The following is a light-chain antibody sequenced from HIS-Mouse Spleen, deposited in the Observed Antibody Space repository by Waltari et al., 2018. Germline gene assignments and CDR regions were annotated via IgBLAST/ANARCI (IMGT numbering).Light chain of an antibody. CDR3: QVWDSSSDHVV. J-gene: IGLJ2*01. Sequence: SYVLTQPPSVSVAPGKTARITSGGNTIGSTGVHWYQQKPGQAPWLVVYDDSDRPSGIAERFSGSNSGNTATLTISRVEAGDEADYYCQVWDSSSDHVVFGGGTKLTVL. V-gene: IGLV3-21*03. CDR2: DDS. CDR1: TIGSTG.